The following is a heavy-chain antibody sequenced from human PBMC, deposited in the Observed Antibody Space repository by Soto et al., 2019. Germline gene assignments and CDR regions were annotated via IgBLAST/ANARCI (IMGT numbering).Heavy chain of an antibody. D-gene: IGHD1-20*01. CDR1: GGSISSYH. CDR3: ARVRHINAFDI. J-gene: IGHJ3*02. V-gene: IGHV4-59*08. Sequence: SETLSLTCTVSGGSISSYHWSWIRQPPGKGLEWIGYIYYSGSTYYNPSLKSRVTISVDTSKNQFSLKLSSVTAADTAVYYCARVRHINAFDIWGQGTMVTVSS. CDR2: IYYSGST.